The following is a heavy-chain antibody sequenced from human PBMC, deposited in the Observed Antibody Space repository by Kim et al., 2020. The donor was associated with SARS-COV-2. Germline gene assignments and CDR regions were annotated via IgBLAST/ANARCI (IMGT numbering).Heavy chain of an antibody. Sequence: GGSLRLSCAASGFTFSSYAMHWVRQAPGKGLEWVAVISYDGSNKYYADSVKGRFTISRDNSKNTLYLQMNSLRAEDTAVYYCARDADDRYYGSGLSGMDVWGQGTTVTVSS. CDR2: ISYDGSNK. CDR3: ARDADDRYYGSGLSGMDV. J-gene: IGHJ6*02. V-gene: IGHV3-30*04. D-gene: IGHD3-10*01. CDR1: GFTFSSYA.